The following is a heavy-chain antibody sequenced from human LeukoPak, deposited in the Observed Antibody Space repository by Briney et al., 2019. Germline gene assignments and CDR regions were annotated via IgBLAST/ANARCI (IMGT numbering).Heavy chain of an antibody. D-gene: IGHD6-19*01. CDR1: GYTFTGYY. CDR3: ARHGLTTRSGWYGVDY. V-gene: IGHV1-2*02. CDR2: INPNSGGT. J-gene: IGHJ4*02. Sequence: EASVKVSCKASGYTFTGYYMHWVRQAPGRGLEWMGWINPNSGGTNYAQKFQGRVTMTRDTSISTAYMELSRLRSDDTAVYYCARHGLTTRSGWYGVDYWGQGTLVTVSS.